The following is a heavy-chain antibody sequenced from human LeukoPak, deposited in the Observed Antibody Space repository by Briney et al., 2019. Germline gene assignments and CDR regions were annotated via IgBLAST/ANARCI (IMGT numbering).Heavy chain of an antibody. D-gene: IGHD3-22*01. CDR3: ARDLRPADTTGYYSHFDY. CDR2: ISSDGINT. V-gene: IGHV3-30*04. J-gene: IGHJ4*02. Sequence: PGGSLRLSCAASGFAFNTYALHGVRQAPGKGLERVALISSDGINTYYADSVEGRFSISRDNSKNMLYLQMDSLRAEDTAMYYCARDLRPADTTGYYSHFDYWGQGTLVTVSS. CDR1: GFAFNTYA.